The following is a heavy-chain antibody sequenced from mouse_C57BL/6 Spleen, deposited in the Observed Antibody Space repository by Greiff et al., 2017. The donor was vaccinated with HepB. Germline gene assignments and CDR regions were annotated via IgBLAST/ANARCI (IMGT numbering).Heavy chain of an antibody. CDR3: AREPFITTMAY. Sequence: QVQLQQSGAELVRPGTSVKVSCKASGYAFTNYLIEWVKQRPGQGLEWIGVINPGSGGTNYNEKFKGKATLTADKSSSTAYMQLSSLTSEDSAVYFCAREPFITTMAYWGQGTLVTVSA. CDR2: INPGSGGT. V-gene: IGHV1-54*01. D-gene: IGHD1-1*01. CDR1: GYAFTNYL. J-gene: IGHJ3*01.